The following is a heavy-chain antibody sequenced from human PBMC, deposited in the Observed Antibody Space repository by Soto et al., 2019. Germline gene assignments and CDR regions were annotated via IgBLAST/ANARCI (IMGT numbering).Heavy chain of an antibody. CDR1: GFTFSSYA. CDR2: ISGSGGST. CDR3: ANPLDDFWSGSDY. J-gene: IGHJ4*02. D-gene: IGHD3-3*01. V-gene: IGHV3-23*01. Sequence: GGSLRLSCAASGFTFSSYAMSWVRQAPGKGLEWVSAISGSGGSTYYADSVKGRFTISRDNSKNTLYLQMNSLRAEDTAVYYCANPLDDFWSGSDYWGQGTLVTVSS.